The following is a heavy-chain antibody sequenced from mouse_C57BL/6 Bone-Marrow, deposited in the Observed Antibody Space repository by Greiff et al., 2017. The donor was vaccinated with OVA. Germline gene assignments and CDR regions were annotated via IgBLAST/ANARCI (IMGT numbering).Heavy chain of an antibody. Sequence: EVKLMESGGGLVKPGGSLKLSCAASGFTFSEYGMHWVRQAPEKGLEWVAYISSGSSTIYYADTVKGRFTISRDNAKNTLFLQMTSLRSEDTAMYYCARSGYALYAMDYWGQGTSVTVSS. CDR3: ARSGYALYAMDY. J-gene: IGHJ4*01. CDR2: ISSGSSTI. CDR1: GFTFSEYG. D-gene: IGHD1-3*01. V-gene: IGHV5-17*01.